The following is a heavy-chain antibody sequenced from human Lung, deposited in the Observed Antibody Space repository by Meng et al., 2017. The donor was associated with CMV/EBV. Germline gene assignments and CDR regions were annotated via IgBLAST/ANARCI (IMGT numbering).Heavy chain of an antibody. CDR2: INPRDSDT. CDR3: ARCLDTVMFIDNWFDP. V-gene: IGHV5-51*01. Sequence: GESLKISCKGSGYSVNNYWIGWVRQMPGKGLEWMGIINPRDSDTRYSPSFQGQVTISADKTINTAYLQWSSLKASDTAIYYCARCLDTVMFIDNWFDPWGQGTLVTVSS. D-gene: IGHD5-18*01. J-gene: IGHJ5*02. CDR1: GYSVNNYW.